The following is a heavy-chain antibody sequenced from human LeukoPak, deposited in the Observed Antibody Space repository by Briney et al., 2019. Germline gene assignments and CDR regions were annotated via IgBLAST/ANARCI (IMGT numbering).Heavy chain of an antibody. CDR3: ATPLDYYDSSGYHQGGD. CDR1: GFTFSSYW. J-gene: IGHJ4*02. D-gene: IGHD3-22*01. Sequence: GGSLRLSCAASGFTFSSYWMTWVRQAPGKGLEWVASIKEDGSKKNYVDSVKGRFTISRDNAKNSLYLQMNSLRAEDTAVYYCATPLDYYDSSGYHQGGDWGQGTLVTVSS. V-gene: IGHV3-7*03. CDR2: IKEDGSKK.